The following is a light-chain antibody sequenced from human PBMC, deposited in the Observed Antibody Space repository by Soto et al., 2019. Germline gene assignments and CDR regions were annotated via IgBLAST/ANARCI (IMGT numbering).Light chain of an antibody. CDR1: QSVSSY. Sequence: EIVLTQSPATLSLSPGERATLSCRASQSVSSYLAWYRQKPGQAPRLLIYDASARATGIPARFSGSGSGTDFTLTISGLEPEDFAVDYCQHRSNWPAFGRGTKLEIK. CDR3: QHRSNWPA. CDR2: DAS. V-gene: IGKV3-11*01. J-gene: IGKJ2*01.